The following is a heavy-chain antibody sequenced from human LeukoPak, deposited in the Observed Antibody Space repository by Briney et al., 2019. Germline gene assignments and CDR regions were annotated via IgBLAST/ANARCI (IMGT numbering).Heavy chain of an antibody. CDR3: ARDSTGFGGIYYYYYMGV. V-gene: IGHV4-59*01. J-gene: IGHJ6*03. CDR2: IYYSGST. D-gene: IGHD3-10*01. Sequence: SETLSLTCTVSGGSINSYYWSWIRQPPGKGLEWIGYIYYSGSTNYNPSLKSRVTISVDTSKNQFPLRLSSVTAADTAVYYCARDSTGFGGIYYYYYMGVWGKGTTVTISS. CDR1: GGSINSYY.